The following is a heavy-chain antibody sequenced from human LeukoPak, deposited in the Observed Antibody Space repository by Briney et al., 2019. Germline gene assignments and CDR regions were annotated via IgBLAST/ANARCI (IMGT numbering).Heavy chain of an antibody. Sequence: GGSLRLSCAASGFTVSSNYMCWVRQAPGKGLEWVSVIYSGGSTYYADSVKGRFTISRDNSKNTLYLQMNSLRAEDTAVYYCARTKDIVATISAFDIWGQGTMVTVSS. D-gene: IGHD5-12*01. J-gene: IGHJ3*02. V-gene: IGHV3-66*01. CDR3: ARTKDIVATISAFDI. CDR2: IYSGGST. CDR1: GFTVSSNY.